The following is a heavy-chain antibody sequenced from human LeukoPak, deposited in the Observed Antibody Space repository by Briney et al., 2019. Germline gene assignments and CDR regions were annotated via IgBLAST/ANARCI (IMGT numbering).Heavy chain of an antibody. J-gene: IGHJ4*02. D-gene: IGHD3-10*01. CDR1: GYSISSGYY. CDR2: IYHSGNM. CDR3: ARRVSTYGPLDY. Sequence: SETLSLTCTVSGYSISSGYYWGWIRQPPGKGLEWIGSIYHSGNMYYNPSLKSRVTISVDTSKNHFSLKLSSVTAADTAVYYCARRVSTYGPLDYWGQGTLVTVSS. V-gene: IGHV4-38-2*02.